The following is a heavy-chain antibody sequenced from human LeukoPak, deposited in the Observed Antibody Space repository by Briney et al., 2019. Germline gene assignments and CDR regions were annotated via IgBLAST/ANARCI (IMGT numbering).Heavy chain of an antibody. CDR3: ARDAFWSGYYNTYGMDV. Sequence: GGSLRLSCAASGFTFSSYEMNWVRQAPGKGLEWVSYISSSGSTIYYADSVKGRFTISRDNAKNSLYLQMNSLRAEDTAVYYCARDAFWSGYYNTYGMDVWGPGNTDTVSS. J-gene: IGHJ6*02. D-gene: IGHD3-3*01. CDR2: ISSSGSTI. CDR1: GFTFSSYE. V-gene: IGHV3-48*03.